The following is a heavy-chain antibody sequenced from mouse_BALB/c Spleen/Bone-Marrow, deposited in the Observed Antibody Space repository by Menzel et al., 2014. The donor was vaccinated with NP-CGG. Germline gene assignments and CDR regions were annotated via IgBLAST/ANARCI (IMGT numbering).Heavy chain of an antibody. Sequence: EVQGVESGGGLVQPGGSRKLSCAASGITFRNFGMHWVRQAPEKGLEWVAYIGSGSSTIYYADTLKGRFTISRDNPKNTLFLQMTSLRSEDTAMYYCARIGRARGYAMDYWGQGTSVTVSS. CDR3: ARIGRARGYAMDY. CDR1: GITFRNFG. CDR2: IGSGSSTI. D-gene: IGHD3-3*01. V-gene: IGHV5-17*02. J-gene: IGHJ4*01.